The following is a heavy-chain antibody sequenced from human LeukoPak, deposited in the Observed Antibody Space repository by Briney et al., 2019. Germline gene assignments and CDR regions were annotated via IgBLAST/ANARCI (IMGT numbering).Heavy chain of an antibody. CDR1: GYTFTGYY. CDR2: IIPIFGTA. V-gene: IGHV1-69*13. CDR3: ARVVAVAGTYFDY. Sequence: SVKVSCKASGYTFTGYYMHWVRQAPGQGLEWMGGIIPIFGTANYAQKFQGRVTITADESTSTAYMELSSLRSEDTAVYYCARVVAVAGTYFDYWGQGTLVTVSS. D-gene: IGHD6-19*01. J-gene: IGHJ4*02.